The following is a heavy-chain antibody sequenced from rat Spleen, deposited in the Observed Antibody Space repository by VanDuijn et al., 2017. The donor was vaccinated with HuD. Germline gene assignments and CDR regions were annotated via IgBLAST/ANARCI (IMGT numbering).Heavy chain of an antibody. CDR2: IIYDDSRT. CDR3: ATRDGGYPY. CDR1: GFTFSDYN. J-gene: IGHJ2*01. Sequence: EVQLVESGGALVQPGRSLKLSCAASGFTFSDYNMAWVRQAPKKGLEWVATIIYDDSRTFYRDSVKGRFTVSRDNAKSTLYLQMDSLRSEDTATYYCATRDGGYPYWGQGAMVTVSS. D-gene: IGHD1-11*01. V-gene: IGHV5S10*01.